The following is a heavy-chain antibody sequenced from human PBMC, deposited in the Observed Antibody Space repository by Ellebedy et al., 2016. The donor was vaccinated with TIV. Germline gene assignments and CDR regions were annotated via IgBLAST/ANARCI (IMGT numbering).Heavy chain of an antibody. CDR3: ARDTRYDLVDY. D-gene: IGHD5-12*01. CDR2: ISGSGSST. CDR1: GFTFSSYA. V-gene: IGHV3-23*01. J-gene: IGHJ4*02. Sequence: GGSLRLSCAASGFTFSSYAMSWVRQAPGRGLEWVSAISGSGSSTFYADSVKGRFTISRDISKNTLYLQMNSLRAEDTAVYYCARDTRYDLVDYWGQGTLVTVSS.